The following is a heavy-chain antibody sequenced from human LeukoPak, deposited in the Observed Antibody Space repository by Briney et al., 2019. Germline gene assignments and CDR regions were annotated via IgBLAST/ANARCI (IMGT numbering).Heavy chain of an antibody. J-gene: IGHJ4*02. Sequence: PGGSLRLSCVASGFTVCSNYMSWVRQAPGKGLKWLSVFYSGGSTYYADSVNGRFTMSRDNSKNTLYLQMNGLRVEDTAVYYCARASPFDYWGQGTQVTVSS. CDR1: GFTVCSNY. V-gene: IGHV3-66*01. CDR3: ARASPFDY. CDR2: FYSGGST.